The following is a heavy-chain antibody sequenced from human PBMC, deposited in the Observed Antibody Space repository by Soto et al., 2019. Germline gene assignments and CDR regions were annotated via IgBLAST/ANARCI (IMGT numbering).Heavy chain of an antibody. V-gene: IGHV3-15*01. CDR1: GFTFSNAW. Sequence: EVQLVESGGGLVKPGGSLRLSCAASGFTFSNAWMSWVRQAPGKGLEWVGRIKSKTDGGTTDYAAPVKGRFTISRDDSKNTLYLQMNSLKTEDTAVYYCTTGTRWYSGSYWEAFDIWAKGQWSPSLQ. D-gene: IGHD1-26*01. CDR2: IKSKTDGGTT. J-gene: IGHJ3*02. CDR3: TTGTRWYSGSYWEAFDI.